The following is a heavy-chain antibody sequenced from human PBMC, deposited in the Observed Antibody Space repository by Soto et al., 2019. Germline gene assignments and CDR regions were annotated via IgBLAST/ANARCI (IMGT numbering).Heavy chain of an antibody. V-gene: IGHV4-61*05. J-gene: IGHJ5*01. CDR2: IYYSGST. CDR3: ARDRGYNCFDL. Sequence: SETLSLTCTVSCGSISNRSYYWGWIRQPPGKGLEWIGDIYYSGSTNYNPSLKSRVTISVDKSKNKFSLKLSSVTAADTAVYYCARDRGYNCFDLWGQGTLVTVSS. CDR1: CGSISNRSYY.